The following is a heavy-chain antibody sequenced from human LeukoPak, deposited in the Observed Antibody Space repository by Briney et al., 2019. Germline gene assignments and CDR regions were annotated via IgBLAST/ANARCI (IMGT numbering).Heavy chain of an antibody. D-gene: IGHD6-6*01. Sequence: GRSLRLSCAASGFTFDDYAMHWVRQAPGKGLEWVSGISWNSGSIDYADSVKGRFTISRDNAKNSLYLQMNSLRAEDTAVYYCARNPRIGIAARPGSFDYWGQGTLVTVSS. V-gene: IGHV3-9*01. CDR2: ISWNSGSI. CDR3: ARNPRIGIAARPGSFDY. J-gene: IGHJ4*02. CDR1: GFTFDDYA.